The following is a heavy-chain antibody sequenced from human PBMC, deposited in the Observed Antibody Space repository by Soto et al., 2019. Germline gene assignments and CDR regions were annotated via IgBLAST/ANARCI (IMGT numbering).Heavy chain of an antibody. D-gene: IGHD2-21*02. V-gene: IGHV3-23*01. CDR3: AKGFIVVVTAIRPDDNFDV. Sequence: GGSLRLSCAASGFTFNTYAMNWVRQAPGKGLEWVASISGSGGTINYADSVKGRFTTSRDTSKNTLYLQMNSLSAEDTAVYYCAKGFIVVVTAIRPDDNFDVWRQGTMVTVSS. J-gene: IGHJ3*01. CDR2: ISGSGGTI. CDR1: GFTFNTYA.